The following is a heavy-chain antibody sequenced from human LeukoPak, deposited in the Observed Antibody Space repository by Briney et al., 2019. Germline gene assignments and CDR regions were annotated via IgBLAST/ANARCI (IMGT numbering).Heavy chain of an antibody. V-gene: IGHV3-48*01. Sequence: GGSLRLSCAASGFTFSSYSMNWVRQAPGKGLEWVSYISSSSSTIYYADSVKGRFTISRDNAKNSLYLQMNSLRAEDTAVYYCARRVVVPAAGDYYYYMDVWGKGTTVTVSS. J-gene: IGHJ6*03. CDR2: ISSSSSTI. CDR1: GFTFSSYS. CDR3: ARRVVVPAAGDYYYYMDV. D-gene: IGHD2-2*01.